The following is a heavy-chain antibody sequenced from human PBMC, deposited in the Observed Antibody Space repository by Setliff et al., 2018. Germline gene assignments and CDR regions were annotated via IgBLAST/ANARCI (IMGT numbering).Heavy chain of an antibody. CDR3: ARVQQLGTFDY. CDR2: IIPIFGTA. D-gene: IGHD6-13*01. V-gene: IGHV1-69*13. CDR1: GGTFSSYA. Sequence: GASVKFSCKASGGTFSSYAISWVRQAPGQGLEWMGGIIPIFGTANYAQKFQGRVTITADESTSTAYMELSSLRSEDTAVYYCARVQQLGTFDYWGQGTLVTVSS. J-gene: IGHJ4*02.